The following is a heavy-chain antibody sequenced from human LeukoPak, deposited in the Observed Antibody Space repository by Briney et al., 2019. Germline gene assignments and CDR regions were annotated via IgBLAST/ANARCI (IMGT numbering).Heavy chain of an antibody. CDR1: GGTFSSYA. D-gene: IGHD5-12*01. CDR2: IIPIFGTA. Sequence: SVKVSCKASGGTFSSYAISWVRQAPGQGLEWMGGIIPIFGTANYAQKLQGRVTMTTDTSTSTAYMELRSLRSDDTAVYYCARDGSGYSGYDPDPPQVKEFDYWGQGTLVTVSS. V-gene: IGHV1-69*05. CDR3: ARDGSGYSGYDPDPPQVKEFDY. J-gene: IGHJ4*02.